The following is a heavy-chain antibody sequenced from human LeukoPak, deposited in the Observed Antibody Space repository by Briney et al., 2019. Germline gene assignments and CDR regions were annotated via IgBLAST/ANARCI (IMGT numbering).Heavy chain of an antibody. V-gene: IGHV3-23*01. D-gene: IGHD3-22*01. CDR1: GFTFSTYA. Sequence: GGPLTLSCAASGFTFSTYAMIWLRQAPGKGLEGVSAISGSGGSTYYAVSVKGRFTISRDHSQNTLYLQMNSLRAEDTAVYYCAKLSYYYDITWGQGTLVTVSS. CDR3: AKLSYYYDIT. CDR2: ISGSGGST. J-gene: IGHJ4*02.